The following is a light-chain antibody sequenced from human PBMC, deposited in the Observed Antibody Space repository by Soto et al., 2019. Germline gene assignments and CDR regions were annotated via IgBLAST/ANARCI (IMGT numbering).Light chain of an antibody. J-gene: IGKJ4*01. Sequence: EIVLTQSPGTLSLSPGEGATVFCWVSQTINSKSLVWYQRKSGQAPRLLIYNTSSRATGIPDRFSGSGSGTDFTLSISRLEPEDFAVYYCQQLESYPSTFGGGTKVEIK. V-gene: IGKV3-20*01. CDR2: NTS. CDR1: QTINSKS. CDR3: QQLESYPST.